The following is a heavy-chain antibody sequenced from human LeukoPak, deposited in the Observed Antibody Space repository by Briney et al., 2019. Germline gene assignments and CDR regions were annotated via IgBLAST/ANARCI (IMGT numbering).Heavy chain of an antibody. CDR2: IYISGST. Sequence: PSETLSLTCTVSGGSISSGSYYWSWIRQPAGKGLEWIGRIYISGSTNYNPSLKSRVTISVDTSKNQFSLKLSSVTAADTAVYYCARASIYYDSSGYDYWGQGTLVTVSS. V-gene: IGHV4-61*02. J-gene: IGHJ4*02. D-gene: IGHD3-22*01. CDR3: ARASIYYDSSGYDY. CDR1: GGSISSGSYY.